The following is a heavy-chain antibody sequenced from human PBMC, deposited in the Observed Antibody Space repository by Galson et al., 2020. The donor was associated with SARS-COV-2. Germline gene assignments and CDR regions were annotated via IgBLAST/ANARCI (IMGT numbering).Heavy chain of an antibody. V-gene: IGHV4-4*02. CDR3: ARLGDCGGGTCYSRVYNCFDP. Sequence: SETLSLTCAVSGGSVINTNWWTWVRQSPGKRLEWIGEIHHSGNTNYNPSLNSRVTISVDTSKNQFSLKLISVTAADTAVYFCARLGDCGGGTCYSRVYNCFDPWGQGTLVTVSS. D-gene: IGHD2-15*01. J-gene: IGHJ5*01. CDR1: GGSVINTNW. CDR2: IHHSGNT.